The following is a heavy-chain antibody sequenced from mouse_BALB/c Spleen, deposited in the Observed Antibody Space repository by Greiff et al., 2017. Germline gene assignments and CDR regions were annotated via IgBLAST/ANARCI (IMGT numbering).Heavy chain of an antibody. CDR2: ISDGGSYT. V-gene: IGHV5-4*02. J-gene: IGHJ1*01. D-gene: IGHD2-3*01. CDR1: GFTFSDYY. CDR3: ARPYDGYYWYFDV. Sequence: VQLKESGGGLVKPGGSLKLSCAASGFTFSDYYMYWVRQTPEKRLEWVATISDGGSYTYYPDSVKGRFTISRDNAKNNLYLQMSSLKSEDTAMYYCARPYDGYYWYFDVWGAGTTVTVSS.